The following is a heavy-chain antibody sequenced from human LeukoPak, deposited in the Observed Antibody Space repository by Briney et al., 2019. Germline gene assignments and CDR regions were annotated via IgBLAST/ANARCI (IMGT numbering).Heavy chain of an antibody. V-gene: IGHV4-31*03. CDR1: GSSISSGGYY. CDR2: IYYSGST. J-gene: IGHJ5*02. Sequence: SETLSLTCTVSGSSISSGGYYWSWIRQHPGKGLEWIGYIYYSGSTYYNPSLKSRVTISVDTSKNQFSLKLSSVTAADTAVYYCARDPGDSSGYYLGWFDPWGQGTLVTVSS. D-gene: IGHD3-22*01. CDR3: ARDPGDSSGYYLGWFDP.